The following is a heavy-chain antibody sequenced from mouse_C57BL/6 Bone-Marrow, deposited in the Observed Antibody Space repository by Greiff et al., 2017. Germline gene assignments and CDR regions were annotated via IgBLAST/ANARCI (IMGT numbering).Heavy chain of an antibody. CDR1: GFTFSDYY. D-gene: IGHD2-3*01. CDR2: INYDGSST. Sequence: EVKVVESEGGLVQPGSSMKLSCTASGFTFSDYYMAWVRQVPEKGLEWVANINYDGSSTYYLDSLKSRFIISRDNAKNILYLQMSSLKSEDTATYYCARIYDGYLAWFAYWGQGTLVTVSA. J-gene: IGHJ3*01. V-gene: IGHV5-16*01. CDR3: ARIYDGYLAWFAY.